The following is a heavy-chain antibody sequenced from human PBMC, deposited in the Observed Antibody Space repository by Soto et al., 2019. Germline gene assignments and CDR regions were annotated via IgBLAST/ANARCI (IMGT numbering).Heavy chain of an antibody. D-gene: IGHD3-16*02. CDR2: IYYSGST. V-gene: IGHV4-39*01. J-gene: IGHJ6*03. CDR1: GGSISSSSYY. CDR3: ARLSYDYIWGSYRYRYMDV. Sequence: PSETLSLTCTVSGGSISSSSYYWGWIRQPPGKGLEWIGSIYYSGSTYYNPSLKSRVTISVDTSKNQFSLKLSSVTAADTAVYYCARLSYDYIWGSYRYRYMDVWGKGTTVTVSS.